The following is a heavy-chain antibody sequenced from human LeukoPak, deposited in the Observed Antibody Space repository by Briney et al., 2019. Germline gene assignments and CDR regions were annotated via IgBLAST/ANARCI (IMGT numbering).Heavy chain of an antibody. D-gene: IGHD6-6*01. CDR1: GYTFTSYG. V-gene: IGHV1-18*01. CDR2: ISAYNGNT. Sequence: ASVKVSCKASGYTFTSYGISWVRQAPGQGLEWMGWISAYNGNTNYAQKLQGRVTMTTDTSTSTAYMELRSLRSEDTAVYYCARSIAASFYYYYYMDVWGKGTTVTVSS. J-gene: IGHJ6*03. CDR3: ARSIAASFYYYYYMDV.